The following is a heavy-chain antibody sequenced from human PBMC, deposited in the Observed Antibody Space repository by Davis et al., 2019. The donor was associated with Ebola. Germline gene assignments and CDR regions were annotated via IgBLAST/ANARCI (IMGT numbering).Heavy chain of an antibody. Sequence: ASVKVSCKASGYTFTAYYMHWVRQAPGQGLEWMGWINPNSGGTNYAQKFQGRVTMTRDTSISTAYMELSRLRSDDTAVYYCARGTYYGNNWYDPWGQGTLVTVSS. J-gene: IGHJ5*02. CDR1: GYTFTAYY. V-gene: IGHV1-2*02. CDR2: INPNSGGT. CDR3: ARGTYYGNNWYDP. D-gene: IGHD3-22*01.